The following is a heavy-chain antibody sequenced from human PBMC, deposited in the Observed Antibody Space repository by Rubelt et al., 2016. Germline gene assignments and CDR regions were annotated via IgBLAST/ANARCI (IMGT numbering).Heavy chain of an antibody. D-gene: IGHD3-3*01. CDR3: ARGRFLEWLPPDY. J-gene: IGHJ4*02. CDR1: GGSISSSSYY. CDR2: IYYSGST. Sequence: QLQLQESGPGLVKPSETLSLTCTVSGGSISSSSYYWGWIRQPPGKGLEWIGSIYYSGSTYYNPSLKSGSTISVATSKTRVSLKLSSVTAADTAVYYCARGRFLEWLPPDYWGQGTLVTVSS. V-gene: IGHV4-39*01.